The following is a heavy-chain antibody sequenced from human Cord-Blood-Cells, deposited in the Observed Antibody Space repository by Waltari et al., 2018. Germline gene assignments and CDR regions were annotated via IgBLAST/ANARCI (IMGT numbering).Heavy chain of an antibody. J-gene: IGHJ3*02. Sequence: QVQLVQSGAEVKKPGASVKASCKASGYTFTSYYMHWVRQAPGQGLEWMGIINPSGGSTSYAQKFQGRVTMTRDTSTSTVYMELSSLRSEDTAVYYCARARGAARDAFDIWGQGTMVTVSS. V-gene: IGHV1-46*01. CDR1: GYTFTSYY. CDR2: INPSGGST. CDR3: ARARGAARDAFDI. D-gene: IGHD6-6*01.